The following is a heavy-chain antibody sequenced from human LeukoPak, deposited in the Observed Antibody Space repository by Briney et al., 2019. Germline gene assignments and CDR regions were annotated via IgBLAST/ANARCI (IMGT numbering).Heavy chain of an antibody. CDR3: VRSKSGTYGWFDP. Sequence: SETLSLTCTVSGGSISGYYWSWIRQPPGKGLEWIGYIYYTGSTNYNPSLKSRVTVSVDTSQNQFSLKVSSVTAADTAVYYCVRSKSGTYGWFDPWGQGTLVTVSS. CDR1: GGSISGYY. V-gene: IGHV4-59*01. J-gene: IGHJ5*02. CDR2: IYYTGST. D-gene: IGHD4-17*01.